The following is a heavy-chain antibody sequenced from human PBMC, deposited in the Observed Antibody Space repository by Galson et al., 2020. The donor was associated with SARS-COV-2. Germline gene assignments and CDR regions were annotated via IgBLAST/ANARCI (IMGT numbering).Heavy chain of an antibody. D-gene: IGHD3-16*01. CDR3: TRGGKGSYYYGMDV. CDR1: GFTFSSYA. CDR2: ISYDGSNK. V-gene: IGHV3-30*04. J-gene: IGHJ6*02. Sequence: GESLKISCAASGFTFSSYAMHWVRQAPGKGLEWVAVISYDGSNKYYADSVKGRFTISRDNSKNTLYLQMNSLRAEDTAVYYCTRGGKGSYYYGMDVWGQGTTVTVSS.